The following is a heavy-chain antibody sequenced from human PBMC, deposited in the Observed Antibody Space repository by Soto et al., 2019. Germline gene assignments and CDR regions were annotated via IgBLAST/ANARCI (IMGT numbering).Heavy chain of an antibody. V-gene: IGHV3-23*01. CDR2: ISGSGHAT. J-gene: IGHJ4*02. CDR3: AKGRYFDTSGGCANN. D-gene: IGHD3-22*01. CDR1: GFIFDNYA. Sequence: EVKLLESGGGLVPPGASARLSCITSGFIFDNYAMSWVRQSPGRGLEWVAAISGSGHATVYTQSVQGRFIISRDKSKKTLFLQMNNLRAEDTAVYYCAKGRYFDTSGGCANNWGLGTLVSVSA.